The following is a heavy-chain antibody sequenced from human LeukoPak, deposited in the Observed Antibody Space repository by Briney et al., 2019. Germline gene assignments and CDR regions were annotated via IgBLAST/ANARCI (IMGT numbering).Heavy chain of an antibody. CDR1: GFIFSNYA. Sequence: PGGSLRLSCAASGFIFSNYAMTWVRQAPGKGLEWVSVISGSGDSTSYADSVKGRITVSRDNSKSTLYLQMINLRAEDTAVYYCAKGVHGELWGQGTLVTVSS. CDR2: ISGSGDST. J-gene: IGHJ4*02. V-gene: IGHV3-23*01. CDR3: AKGVHGEL. D-gene: IGHD1-7*01.